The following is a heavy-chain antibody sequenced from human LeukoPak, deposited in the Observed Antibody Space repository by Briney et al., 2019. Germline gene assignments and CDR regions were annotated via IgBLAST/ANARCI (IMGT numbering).Heavy chain of an antibody. J-gene: IGHJ4*02. D-gene: IGHD3-9*01. CDR3: ARHVGAGDYDILTGFDY. CDR1: GYIFTSYW. V-gene: IGHV5-51*01. CDR2: IYPGDSDT. Sequence: GESLKISCQGSGYIFTSYWIGWVRQMPGKGLEWMGIIYPGDSDTRYSPSFQGQVTISADKSISTAYLQWSSLKASDTAMYYCARHVGAGDYDILTGFDYWGQGTLVTVSS.